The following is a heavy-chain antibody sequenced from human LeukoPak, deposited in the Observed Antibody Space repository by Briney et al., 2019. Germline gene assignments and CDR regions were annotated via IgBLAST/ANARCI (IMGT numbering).Heavy chain of an antibody. CDR3: AREVGGSGTDSNTHYYYYGMDV. Sequence: ASVKVSCKASGYTFTGYYMHWVRQAPGQGLEWMGWINPNSGGTNYAQKFQGRVTMTRDTSISTAYMELSRLRSDDTAVYCCAREVGGSGTDSNTHYYYYGMDVWGQGTTVTVSS. CDR1: GYTFTGYY. J-gene: IGHJ6*02. CDR2: INPNSGGT. D-gene: IGHD3-10*01. V-gene: IGHV1-2*02.